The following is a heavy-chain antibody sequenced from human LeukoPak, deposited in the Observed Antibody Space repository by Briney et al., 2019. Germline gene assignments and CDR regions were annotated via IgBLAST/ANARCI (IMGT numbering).Heavy chain of an antibody. Sequence: ASVKVSCKASGYTFTRYYMRWVRQAPGQGLEWMGMINPSGGDTTYAQKLQGRVTMTRDTSTSTVYMELSSLRSEDTAVYYCARENGGEDYWGQGTLVTVSS. V-gene: IGHV1-46*01. CDR3: ARENGGEDY. J-gene: IGHJ4*02. CDR1: GYTFTRYY. D-gene: IGHD2-21*01. CDR2: INPSGGDT.